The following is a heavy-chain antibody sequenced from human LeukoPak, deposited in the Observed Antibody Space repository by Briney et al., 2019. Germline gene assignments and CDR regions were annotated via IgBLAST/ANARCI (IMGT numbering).Heavy chain of an antibody. CDR1: GYTFTSYD. D-gene: IGHD3-10*01. CDR2: MNPNSGNT. CDR3: ARGRLVRNWFDP. J-gene: IGHJ5*02. Sequence: ASVKVSCEASGYTFTSYDINWVRQATGQGLEWMGWMNPNSGNTGYSQKFQGRVTMTRNTSISTAYMELSSLRSEDTAVYYCARGRLVRNWFDPWGQGTLVTVSS. V-gene: IGHV1-8*01.